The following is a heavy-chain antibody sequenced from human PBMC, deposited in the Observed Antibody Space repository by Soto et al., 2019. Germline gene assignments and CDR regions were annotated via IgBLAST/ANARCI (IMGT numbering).Heavy chain of an antibody. CDR3: ALTHAVAVAGTLDY. Sequence: SQTLSLTCAISGDSVSSNSAAWNWIRQSPSRGLEWLGRTYYRSKWYNDYAVSVKSRITINPDTSKNQFSLQLNSVTPDDTAVYYCALTHAVAVAGTLDYWGQGTLVTVSS. J-gene: IGHJ4*02. D-gene: IGHD6-19*01. V-gene: IGHV6-1*01. CDR2: TYYRSKWYN. CDR1: GDSVSSNSAA.